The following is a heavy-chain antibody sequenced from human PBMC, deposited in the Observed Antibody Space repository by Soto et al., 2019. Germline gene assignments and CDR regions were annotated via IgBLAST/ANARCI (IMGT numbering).Heavy chain of an antibody. CDR1: GFTFSSYG. CDR3: AREGDIVVVPFDY. D-gene: IGHD2-2*01. Sequence: XGCLRLSCAASGFTFSSYGMHWVRQAPGKGLEWVAVIWYDGSNKYYADSVKGRFTISRDNSKNTLYLQMNSLRAEDTAVYYCAREGDIVVVPFDYWGQGTLVTVSS. V-gene: IGHV3-33*01. CDR2: IWYDGSNK. J-gene: IGHJ4*02.